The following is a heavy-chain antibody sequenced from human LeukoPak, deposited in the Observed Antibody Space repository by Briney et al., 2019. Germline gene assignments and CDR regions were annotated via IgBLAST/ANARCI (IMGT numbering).Heavy chain of an antibody. CDR1: GYTFTSYG. D-gene: IGHD6-19*01. J-gene: IGHJ4*02. V-gene: IGHV1-2*02. CDR2: INPNSGGT. Sequence: EASVKVSCKASGYTFTSYGISWVRQAPGQGLEWMGWINPNSGGTNYAQKFQGRVTMTRDTSISTAYMELSRLRSDDTAVYYCARLVAVAGDWGQGTLVTVSS. CDR3: ARLVAVAGD.